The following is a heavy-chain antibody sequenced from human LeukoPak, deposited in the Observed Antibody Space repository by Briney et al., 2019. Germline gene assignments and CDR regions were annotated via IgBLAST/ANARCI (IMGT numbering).Heavy chain of an antibody. Sequence: GGSLRLSCAASGFTFSSYWMHWVRQAPGKGLVWVSRINSDGSSTSYADSVKGRFTISRDNAKNTLYLQMNSLRAEDTAVYYCAICIGERYSYGPSDYWGQGTLVTVSS. CDR3: AICIGERYSYGPSDY. CDR2: INSDGSST. D-gene: IGHD5-18*01. V-gene: IGHV3-74*01. CDR1: GFTFSSYW. J-gene: IGHJ4*02.